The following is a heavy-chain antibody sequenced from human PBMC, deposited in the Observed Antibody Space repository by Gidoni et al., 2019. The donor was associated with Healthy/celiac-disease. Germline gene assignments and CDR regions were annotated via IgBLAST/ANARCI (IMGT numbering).Heavy chain of an antibody. CDR1: GFTFSSYC. Sequence: EVHLVESGGGLVQPGVSLRLCWAPSGFTFSSYCMRWVSQAPGKGLEWVANIKQEGREKYDVDSVKGRFTISRDNAKTSLNLQINSLRAEDTAVYYCARGLRGSIVVVVNRLYYFDYWGQGTLVTVSS. D-gene: IGHD3-3*01. J-gene: IGHJ4*02. CDR3: ARGLRGSIVVVVNRLYYFDY. V-gene: IGHV3-7*01. CDR2: IKQEGREK.